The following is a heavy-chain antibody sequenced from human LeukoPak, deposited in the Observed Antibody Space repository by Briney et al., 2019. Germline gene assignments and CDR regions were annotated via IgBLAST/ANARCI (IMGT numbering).Heavy chain of an antibody. D-gene: IGHD6-6*01. V-gene: IGHV3-9*01. J-gene: IGHJ4*02. Sequence: GRSLRLSCAASGFTFDDYAMHWVRQAPGKGLKWVSGISWNSGSIGYADSVKGRFTISRDNAKNSLYLQMNSLRAEDTALYYCAKDLSSRLPGLFDYWGQGTLVTVSS. CDR2: ISWNSGSI. CDR3: AKDLSSRLPGLFDY. CDR1: GFTFDDYA.